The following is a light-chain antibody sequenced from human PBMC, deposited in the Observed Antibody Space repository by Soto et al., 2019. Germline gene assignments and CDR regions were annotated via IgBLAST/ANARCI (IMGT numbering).Light chain of an antibody. CDR1: TSDVGGYRY. Sequence: QSVLTQPASVSGSPGQSITISCTGTTSDVGGYRYVSWYQQHPGRAPQLMIYDVSNRPSGVSNRFSGSKSGNTASLTISGLQAEDEADYYCSSYRSSNTVLFGGGTQLTVL. V-gene: IGLV2-14*01. J-gene: IGLJ2*01. CDR2: DVS. CDR3: SSYRSSNTVL.